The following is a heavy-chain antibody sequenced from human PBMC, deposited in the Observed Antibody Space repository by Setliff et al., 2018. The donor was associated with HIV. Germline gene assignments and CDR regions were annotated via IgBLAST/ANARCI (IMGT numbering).Heavy chain of an antibody. CDR1: GYTLTELS. CDR2: FAPQDDET. J-gene: IGHJ3*02. Sequence: ASVKVSCKVSGYTLTELSRHWVRQAPGKGLEWIGSFAPQDDETIYAQNFQGRVTMTEDTSTDPAYMELSSLRSEDTAVYYCVTQRGSGSDPFDIWGPGTMVTVSS. CDR3: VTQRGSGSDPFDI. D-gene: IGHD6-25*01. V-gene: IGHV1-24*01.